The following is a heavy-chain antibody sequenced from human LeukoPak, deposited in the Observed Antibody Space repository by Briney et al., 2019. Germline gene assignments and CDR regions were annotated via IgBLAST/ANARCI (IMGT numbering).Heavy chain of an antibody. D-gene: IGHD3-10*01. V-gene: IGHV3-21*04. Sequence: GGSLRLSCTASGFTFSTYNMNWVRQAPGKGLEWVSFISTSSSYIYYADSVRGRFTISRDNAKNSLYLQMNSLRAEDMALYYCAKDISALSGSGSYFDIWGQGTMVTVSS. J-gene: IGHJ3*02. CDR1: GFTFSTYN. CDR3: AKDISALSGSGSYFDI. CDR2: ISTSSSYI.